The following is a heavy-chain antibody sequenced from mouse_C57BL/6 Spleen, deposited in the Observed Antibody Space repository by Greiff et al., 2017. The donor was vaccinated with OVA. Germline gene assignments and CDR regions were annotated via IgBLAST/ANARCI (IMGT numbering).Heavy chain of an antibody. CDR2: INYDGSST. V-gene: IGHV5-16*01. CDR3: AREALTGAFDY. D-gene: IGHD4-1*01. J-gene: IGHJ2*01. Sequence: EVQLMESEGGLVQPGSSMKLSCTASGFTFSDYYMAWVRQVPEKGLEWVANINYDGSSTYYLDSLKSRFIISRDNAKNILYLQMSSLKSEDTATYYCAREALTGAFDYWGQGTTLTVSS. CDR1: GFTFSDYY.